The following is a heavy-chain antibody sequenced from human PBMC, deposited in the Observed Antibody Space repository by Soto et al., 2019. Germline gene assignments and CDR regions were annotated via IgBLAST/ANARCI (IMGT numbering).Heavy chain of an antibody. CDR3: ARVRDCSGGSCYAFDY. V-gene: IGHV1-2*04. Sequence: ASVKVSCKASGYTFTGYYMHWVRQAPGQGLEWMGWINPNSGGTNYAQKFQGWVTMTRDTSISTAYMELSRLRSDDTAVYYCARVRDCSGGSCYAFDYWGQGTLVTVSS. CDR2: INPNSGGT. J-gene: IGHJ4*02. CDR1: GYTFTGYY. D-gene: IGHD2-15*01.